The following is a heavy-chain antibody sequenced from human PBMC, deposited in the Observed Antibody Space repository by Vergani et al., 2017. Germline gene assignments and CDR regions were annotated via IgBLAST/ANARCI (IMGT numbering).Heavy chain of an antibody. V-gene: IGHV1-24*01. Sequence: QVQLVQSGAEVKKPGASVKVSCKVSGYTLTELSMHWVRQAPGKGLEWMGGFDPEDGETIYAQKFQGRVTMTEDTSTDTAYMELSSLRSEDTAVYYCARDCPGGVGDCSAGWYFDLWGRGTLVTVSS. D-gene: IGHD2-21*02. CDR2: FDPEDGET. CDR3: ARDCPGGVGDCSAGWYFDL. J-gene: IGHJ2*01. CDR1: GYTLTELS.